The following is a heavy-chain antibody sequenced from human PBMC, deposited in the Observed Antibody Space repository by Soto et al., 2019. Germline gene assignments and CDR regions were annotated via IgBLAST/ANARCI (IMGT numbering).Heavy chain of an antibody. CDR1: GFTFTSSA. CDR2: IVVGSGNT. J-gene: IGHJ6*02. CDR3: AADSGSTVTTFTYYYYYYGMVV. D-gene: IGHD4-17*01. V-gene: IGHV1-58*01. Sequence: ASVKVSCKASGFTFTSSAVQWVRQARGQRLEWIGWIVVGSGNTNYAQKFQERVTITRDMSTSTAYMELSSLRSEDTAVYYCAADSGSTVTTFTYYYYYYGMVVWGQGTTVTVSS.